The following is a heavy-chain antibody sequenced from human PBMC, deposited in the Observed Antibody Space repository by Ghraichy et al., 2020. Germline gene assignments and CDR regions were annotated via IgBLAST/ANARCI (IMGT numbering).Heavy chain of an antibody. CDR2: INPNSGGT. CDR3: AGASLRFLEWLQF. CDR1: GYTFTGYY. D-gene: IGHD3-3*01. Sequence: ASVKVSCKASGYTFTGYYMHWVRQAPGQGLEWMGRINPNSGGTNYAQKFQGRVTMTRDTSISTAYMELSRLRSDDTAVYYCAGASLRFLEWLQFWGQGTLVTVSS. J-gene: IGHJ4*02. V-gene: IGHV1-2*06.